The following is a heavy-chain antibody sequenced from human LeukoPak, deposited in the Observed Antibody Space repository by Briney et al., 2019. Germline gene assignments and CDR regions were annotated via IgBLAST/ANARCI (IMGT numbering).Heavy chain of an antibody. Sequence: SETLSLTCSVSGGSISSYYWSWIRQPPGKGLEWIGEIHHSGSTNYNTSLKSRVTISVDTSKNQFSLKLSSVTAADTAVYYCARRGRYSGSYLPLWAFDIWGQGTMVTVSS. CDR1: GGSISSYY. CDR3: ARRGRYSGSYLPLWAFDI. D-gene: IGHD1-26*01. V-gene: IGHV4-34*01. J-gene: IGHJ3*02. CDR2: IHHSGST.